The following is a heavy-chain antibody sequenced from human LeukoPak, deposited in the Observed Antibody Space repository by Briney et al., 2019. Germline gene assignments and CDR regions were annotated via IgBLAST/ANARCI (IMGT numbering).Heavy chain of an antibody. CDR2: ISGSGIST. V-gene: IGHV3-23*01. CDR3: AKAMGATLFDY. J-gene: IGHJ4*02. Sequence: GGSLRLSCAASGFTFSSYAMSWVRQAPGKGLEWVSDISGSGISTYYADSVKGRFTISRDNSKNTLYLQMNSLRAEDTAVYYCAKAMGATLFDYWGQGTLVTVSS. CDR1: GFTFSSYA. D-gene: IGHD1-26*01.